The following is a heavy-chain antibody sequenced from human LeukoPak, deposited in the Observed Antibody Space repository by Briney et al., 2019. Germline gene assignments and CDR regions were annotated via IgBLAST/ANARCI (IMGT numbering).Heavy chain of an antibody. CDR1: GFTFSSSD. CDR3: EREGPTVGSKSDNWYFDL. Sequence: GSLRLSCAASGFTFSSSDMHWLRQAPGKGLEWVSAIDIAGDTYYPVSVKSRFTISVETTKNSFFLQMNLLCAENTAVYYCEREGPTVGSKSDNWYFDLWGRGTLVTVSS. D-gene: IGHD6-13*01. J-gene: IGHJ2*01. CDR2: IDIAGDT. V-gene: IGHV3-13*01.